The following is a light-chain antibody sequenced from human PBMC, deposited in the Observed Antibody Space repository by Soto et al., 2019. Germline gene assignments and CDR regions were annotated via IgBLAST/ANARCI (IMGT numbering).Light chain of an antibody. Sequence: EVVMTQSPATLSVSPGERATLSCRASQSVSSNLAWYQQKHGQAPRLLIYGASTRATGNPARFSGSGSGTESPHTHISMQSEEFAVDYCQQYDSWPPVTFGQATRLGTK. V-gene: IGKV3-15*01. CDR3: QQYDSWPPVT. CDR2: GAS. J-gene: IGKJ5*01. CDR1: QSVSSN.